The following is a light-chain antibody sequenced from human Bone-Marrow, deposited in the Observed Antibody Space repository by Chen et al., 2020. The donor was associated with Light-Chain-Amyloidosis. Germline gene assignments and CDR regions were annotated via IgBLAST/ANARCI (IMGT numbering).Light chain of an antibody. CDR3: QSADSSGTYEVI. V-gene: IGLV3-25*03. Sequence: SYELTQPPSVSVYPGQTARITCSGDDLPTKYAYWYQQKPGQAPVLVIHRDTERPTGISERFSGSSSGTTAPLTISGGQAEDEADYHCQSADSSGTYEVIFGGGTKLTGL. CDR1: DLPTKY. J-gene: IGLJ2*01. CDR2: RDT.